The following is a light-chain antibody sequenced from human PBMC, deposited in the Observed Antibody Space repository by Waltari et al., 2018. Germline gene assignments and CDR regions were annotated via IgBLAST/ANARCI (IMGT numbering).Light chain of an antibody. CDR1: RLGDKV. J-gene: IGLJ3*02. CDR3: QTWDGSTAV. CDR2: QDT. Sequence: SYELTQPPSVSVSPGKTVSITCSVYRLGDKVASWYQQKPGQSPVMVIYQDTQRPSGIPERFSGSNSGNTATLTISGTQIMDEADYYCQTWDGSTAVFGGGTKVTVL. V-gene: IGLV3-1*01.